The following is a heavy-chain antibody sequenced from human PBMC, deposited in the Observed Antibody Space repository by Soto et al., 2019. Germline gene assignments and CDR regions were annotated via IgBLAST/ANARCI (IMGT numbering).Heavy chain of an antibody. J-gene: IGHJ4*02. Sequence: PSETLSLTCTVSGGSISSHYWSWIRQPPWQGLEWIGYIYYSGSTNYNPSLKSGVTISVDRSKSQFSLRLSSVTAEDTAVYFCARLDGYDHYLDYWGKGALVTVST. CDR1: GGSISSHY. CDR2: IYYSGST. D-gene: IGHD5-12*01. CDR3: ARLDGYDHYLDY. V-gene: IGHV4-59*11.